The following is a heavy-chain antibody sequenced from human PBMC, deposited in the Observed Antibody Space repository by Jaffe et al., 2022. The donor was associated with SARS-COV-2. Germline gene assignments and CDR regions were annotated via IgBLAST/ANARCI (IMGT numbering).Heavy chain of an antibody. CDR2: ISYDGSNK. CDR1: GFTFSSYA. CDR3: ARVVTIFGVVKAKSMDV. Sequence: QVQLVESGGGVVQPGRSLRLSCAASGFTFSSYAMHWVRQAPGKGLEWVAVISYDGSNKYYADSVKGRFTISRDNSKNTLYLQMNSLRAEDTAVYYCARVVTIFGVVKAKSMDVWGQGTTVTVSS. J-gene: IGHJ6*02. V-gene: IGHV3-30-3*01. D-gene: IGHD3-3*01.